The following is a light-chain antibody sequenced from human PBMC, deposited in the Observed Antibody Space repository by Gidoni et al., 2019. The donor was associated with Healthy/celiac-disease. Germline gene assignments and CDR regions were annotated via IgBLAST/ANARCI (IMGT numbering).Light chain of an antibody. CDR1: QSVLYSSNNKNY. J-gene: IGKJ1*01. CDR2: WAS. CDR3: QQYYSPPWT. Sequence: DIVMTQSPDSLAVSLGARATINCKSSQSVLYSSNNKNYLAWYQQKPGHPPKLLIYWASTRESGVPDRFSGSGSGTDFTLTISSLQAEDVAVYYCQQYYSPPWTFGQGTKVEIK. V-gene: IGKV4-1*01.